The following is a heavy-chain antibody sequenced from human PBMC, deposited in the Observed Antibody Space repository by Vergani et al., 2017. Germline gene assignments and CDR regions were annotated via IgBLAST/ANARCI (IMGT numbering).Heavy chain of an antibody. Sequence: QVQLVESGGGVVQPGRSLRLSCAASGFTFSSYGMHWVRQAPGKGLEWVAVISYDGSNKYYADSVKGRFTISRDNSKNTLYLQMNSLRAEDTAVYYCAKDHWWELPSGAFDIWGQGTMVTVSS. V-gene: IGHV3-30*18. CDR3: AKDHWWELPSGAFDI. D-gene: IGHD1-26*01. CDR2: ISYDGSNK. CDR1: GFTFSSYG. J-gene: IGHJ3*02.